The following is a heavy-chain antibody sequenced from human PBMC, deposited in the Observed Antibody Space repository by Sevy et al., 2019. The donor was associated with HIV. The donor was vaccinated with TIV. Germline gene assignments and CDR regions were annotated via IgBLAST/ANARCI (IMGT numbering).Heavy chain of an antibody. J-gene: IGHJ4*02. CDR2: IYYSGST. Sequence: SENLSLTCTVSGGSISSSSYYWGWIRQPPGKGLEWIGSIYYSGSTYYNPSLKSRVTISVDTSKNQFSLKLSSVTAADTAVYYCARGQWLVHDYWGQGTLVIVSS. CDR1: GGSISSSSYY. V-gene: IGHV4-39*01. D-gene: IGHD6-19*01. CDR3: ARGQWLVHDY.